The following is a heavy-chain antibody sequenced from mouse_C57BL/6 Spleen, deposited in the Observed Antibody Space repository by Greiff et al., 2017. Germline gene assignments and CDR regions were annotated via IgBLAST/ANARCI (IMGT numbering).Heavy chain of an antibody. D-gene: IGHD3-2*02. V-gene: IGHV5-4*01. Sequence: EVQLVESGGGLVKPGGSLKLSCAASGFTFSSYAMSWVRQTPEKRLEWVATISDGGSYTYYPDNVKGRFTISRDNAKNNLYLQMSHLKSEDTAMYYCARKGIDSSGTGFAYWGQGTLVTVSA. CDR3: ARKGIDSSGTGFAY. CDR1: GFTFSSYA. J-gene: IGHJ3*01. CDR2: ISDGGSYT.